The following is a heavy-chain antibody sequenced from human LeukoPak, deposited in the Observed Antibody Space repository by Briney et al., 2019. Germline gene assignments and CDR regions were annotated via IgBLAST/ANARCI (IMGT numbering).Heavy chain of an antibody. Sequence: SETLSLTCAVYCGSFSGYYWSWIRQPPGKGLELIGEINHSGSTNYNPSLKSRVTISVATSKNQFSLKLSSVTAADTAVYYCARGRSYDFWSGFRFDPWGQGTLVTVSS. CDR3: ARGRSYDFWSGFRFDP. V-gene: IGHV4-34*01. J-gene: IGHJ5*02. CDR1: CGSFSGYY. CDR2: INHSGST. D-gene: IGHD3-3*01.